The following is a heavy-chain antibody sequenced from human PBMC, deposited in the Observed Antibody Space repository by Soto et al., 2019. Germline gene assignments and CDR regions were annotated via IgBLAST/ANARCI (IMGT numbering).Heavy chain of an antibody. V-gene: IGHV3-23*01. CDR1: GFTFSSYA. Sequence: GGSLRLSCAASGFTFSSYAMSWVRQAPGKGLEWVSAISGSGGSTYYADSVKGRFTISRDNSKNTLYLQMNSLRAEDTAVYYCAKDLGDFMITFGGVIVIPWFDPWGQGTLVTVSS. J-gene: IGHJ5*02. D-gene: IGHD3-16*02. CDR2: ISGSGGST. CDR3: AKDLGDFMITFGGVIVIPWFDP.